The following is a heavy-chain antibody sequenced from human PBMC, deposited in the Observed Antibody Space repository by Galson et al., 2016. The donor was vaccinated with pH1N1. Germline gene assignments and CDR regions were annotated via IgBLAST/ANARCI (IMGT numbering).Heavy chain of an antibody. D-gene: IGHD2-2*01. J-gene: IGHJ6*01. Sequence: SVKVSCKASGSTFTSYSISWVRQPPGQGPEWMGGVIPIFDTTNYAQKFQGRVTITADESTGTAYMELTSLRSEDTAIYYCARKTLSNQDRNSFEYGMDVWGQGTTVTVSS. CDR3: ARKTLSNQDRNSFEYGMDV. CDR2: VIPIFDTT. V-gene: IGHV1-69*13. CDR1: GSTFTSYS.